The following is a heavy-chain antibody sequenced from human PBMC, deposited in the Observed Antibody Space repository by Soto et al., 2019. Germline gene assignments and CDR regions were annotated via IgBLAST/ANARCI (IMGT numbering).Heavy chain of an antibody. Sequence: QVQLVQSGAEVNKPGASVKVSCKASGYTFTSYGISWVRQAPGQGLEWMGWISAYNGNTNYAQKLQGRVTMTTDTSTSTAYMELRSLRSADTAVYYCARAPRVSIFGVVILDHFDYWGQGTLVTVSS. D-gene: IGHD3-3*01. CDR2: ISAYNGNT. J-gene: IGHJ4*02. V-gene: IGHV1-18*01. CDR1: GYTFTSYG. CDR3: ARAPRVSIFGVVILDHFDY.